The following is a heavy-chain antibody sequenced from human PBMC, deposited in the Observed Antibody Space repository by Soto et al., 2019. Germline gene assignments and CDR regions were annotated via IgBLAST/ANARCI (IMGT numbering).Heavy chain of an antibody. Sequence: SETLSLTCTVYGGSFSAYYRGWIRQPPGKGLEWIGEINHSGSTNYNPSLKSRVTISVDTSKNQFSLKLNSVTAADTAVYYCARRVRGVNDAFDIWGQGTMVTVSS. CDR2: INHSGST. CDR1: GGSFSAYY. CDR3: ARRVRGVNDAFDI. V-gene: IGHV4-34*01. J-gene: IGHJ3*02. D-gene: IGHD3-10*01.